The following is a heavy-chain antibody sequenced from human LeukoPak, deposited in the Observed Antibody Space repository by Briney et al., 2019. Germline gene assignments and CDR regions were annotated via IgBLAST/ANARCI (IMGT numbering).Heavy chain of an antibody. V-gene: IGHV3-23*01. J-gene: IGHJ4*02. CDR3: AKGGKWDVTPFDY. D-gene: IGHD1-26*01. CDR1: GFTLSSYA. CDR2: ISGSGGST. Sequence: GGSLRLSCAASGFTLSSYAMSWVRQAPGKGLEWVSAISGSGGSTYYADSVKGRFTISRDNSKNTLYLQVNSLRAEDTAVYYCAKGGKWDVTPFDYWGQGTLVTVSS.